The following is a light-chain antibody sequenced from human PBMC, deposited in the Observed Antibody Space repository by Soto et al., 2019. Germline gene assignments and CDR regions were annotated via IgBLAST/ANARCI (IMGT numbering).Light chain of an antibody. CDR3: FSYAGSTTYV. V-gene: IGLV2-23*01. J-gene: IGLJ1*01. Sequence: QSALTQPASVSGSPGQSITISCTGTSSDVGSYNLVSWYQQHPGKAPKLMIYEGSKRPSGVSNRFSGSKSGNTASLTISGLQGEDEADYYCFSYAGSTTYVFGTGTKVTVL. CDR2: EGS. CDR1: SSDVGSYNL.